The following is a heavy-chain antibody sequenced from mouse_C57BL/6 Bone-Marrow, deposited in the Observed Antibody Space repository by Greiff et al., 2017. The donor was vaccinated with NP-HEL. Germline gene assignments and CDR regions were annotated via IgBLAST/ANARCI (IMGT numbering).Heavy chain of an antibody. CDR2: INPNNGGT. Sequence: EVKLMESGPELVKPGASVKIPCKASGYTFTDYNMDWVKQSHGKSLEWIGDINPNNGGTIYNQKFKGKATLTVDKSSSTAYMELRSLTSEDTAVYYCARRWLLPWYFDVWGTGTTVTVSS. CDR1: GYTFTDYN. V-gene: IGHV1-18*01. CDR3: ARRWLLPWYFDV. D-gene: IGHD2-3*01. J-gene: IGHJ1*03.